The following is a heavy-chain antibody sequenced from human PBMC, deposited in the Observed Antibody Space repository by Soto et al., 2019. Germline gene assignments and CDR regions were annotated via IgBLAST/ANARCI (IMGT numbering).Heavy chain of an antibody. CDR2: IYCSGST. D-gene: IGHD3-22*01. J-gene: IGHJ6*02. Sequence: PSETLSLTCTVSGGSISSGGYYWSWIRQHPGKGLEWIGYIYCSGSTYYNPSLKSRVTISVDTSKNQFSLKLSSVTAADTAVYYCARVFYYDSSGPLEYYYYGMDVWGQGTTVTVSS. CDR3: ARVFYYDSSGPLEYYYYGMDV. V-gene: IGHV4-31*03. CDR1: GGSISSGGYY.